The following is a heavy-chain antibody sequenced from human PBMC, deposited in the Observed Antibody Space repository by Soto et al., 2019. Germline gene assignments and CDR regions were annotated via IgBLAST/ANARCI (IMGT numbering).Heavy chain of an antibody. CDR1: GYTFTYRY. CDR3: AGGVDTEY. J-gene: IGHJ4*02. D-gene: IGHD5-18*01. Sequence: QMQLVQSGAEVKKTGSSVKVSCKASGYTFTYRYLHWVRQAPGQALEWMGWITPYNGNTNYAQKCQDRVTITRDRSMSTAYMELSSLRSEDTAMYYCAGGVDTEYWGQGTLVTVSS. V-gene: IGHV1-45*02. CDR2: ITPYNGNT.